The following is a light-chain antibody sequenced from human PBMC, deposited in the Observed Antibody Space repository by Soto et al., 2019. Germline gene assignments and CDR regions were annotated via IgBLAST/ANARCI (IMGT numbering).Light chain of an antibody. CDR3: EQYSNWPLP. J-gene: IGKJ4*01. CDR2: GTS. V-gene: IGKV3-15*01. CDR1: QSFSSN. Sequence: ELVMTLSPATLSVSPGERATLSCRASQSFSSNVAWYQQKPGQAPRLLIYGTSTRVTGIPARFSGSGSGTEFTLTMCSLQSEDFAVYYWEQYSNWPLPFGVGTKVDIK.